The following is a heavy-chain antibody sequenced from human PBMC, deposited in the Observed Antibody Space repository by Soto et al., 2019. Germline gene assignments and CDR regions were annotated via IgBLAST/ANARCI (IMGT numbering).Heavy chain of an antibody. V-gene: IGHV4-4*02. J-gene: IGHJ6*02. Sequence: SETLSLTCAVSGGSISSSNWWGWVRQPPGKGLEWIGEIYHSGSTNYNPSLKSRVTISVDKSKNQFSLKLSSVTAADTAVYYCARDGSSSSGTYYYYGMDVWGQGTTVTVSS. CDR1: GGSISSSNW. CDR2: IYHSGST. D-gene: IGHD6-6*01. CDR3: ARDGSSSSGTYYYYGMDV.